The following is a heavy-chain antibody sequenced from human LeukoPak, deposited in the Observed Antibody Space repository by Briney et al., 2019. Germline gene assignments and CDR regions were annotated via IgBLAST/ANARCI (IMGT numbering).Heavy chain of an antibody. CDR2: IYSPGT. Sequence: SQTLSLTCTVSAGSINSGDYYWSWIRQPAGKGLEWIGRIYSPGTNYNYNPSVKSRVTISIDTSKNQFSLKLTSVTAADSAVYYCASVALGAFDSWGQGTMVTVSS. CDR3: ASVALGAFDS. V-gene: IGHV4-61*02. CDR1: AGSINSGDYY. D-gene: IGHD3-10*01. J-gene: IGHJ3*01.